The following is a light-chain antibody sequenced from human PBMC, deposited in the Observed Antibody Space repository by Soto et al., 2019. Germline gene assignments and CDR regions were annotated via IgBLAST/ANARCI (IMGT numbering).Light chain of an antibody. CDR3: SSYGGRSNLV. J-gene: IGLJ2*01. CDR2: EVN. V-gene: IGLV2-8*01. CDR1: SSDVGAYKF. Sequence: QSALTQPPSAAGSPGQSVTISCTGTSSDVGAYKFVSWYQLHPGKAPKLMIYEVNVRPSGVPDRFSGSKSGNTASLTVSGLQVEDEADYYCSSYGGRSNLVFGGGTQLTV.